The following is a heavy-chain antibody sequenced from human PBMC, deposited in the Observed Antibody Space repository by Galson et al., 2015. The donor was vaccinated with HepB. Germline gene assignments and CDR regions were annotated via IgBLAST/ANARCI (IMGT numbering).Heavy chain of an antibody. J-gene: IGHJ4*02. CDR3: AREGYSSGHAGIFDY. V-gene: IGHV3-73*01. CDR2: IRNNANSHAT. CDR1: GFTFSGSA. D-gene: IGHD6-19*01. Sequence: SLRLSCEASGFTFSGSAMHWVRQASGKGLEWVGSIRNNANSHATTYAASVKGRFTISRDDSKNTAYLQLNSLRPEDTAVYFCAREGYSSGHAGIFDYWGQGTLVTVSS.